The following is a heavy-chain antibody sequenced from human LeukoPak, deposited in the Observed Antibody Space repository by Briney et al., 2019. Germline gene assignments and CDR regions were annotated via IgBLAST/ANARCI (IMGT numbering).Heavy chain of an antibody. V-gene: IGHV4-59*01. CDR2: IYYSGST. Sequence: SETLSLTCTVSGGSISSYYWSWIRQPPGRELEWIGYIYYSGSTNYNPSLKSRVTISVDTSKNQFSLKLSSVTAADTAVYYCARWGGSGYHNYLDYWGQGTLVTVSS. D-gene: IGHD3-22*01. CDR1: GGSISSYY. J-gene: IGHJ4*02. CDR3: ARWGGSGYHNYLDY.